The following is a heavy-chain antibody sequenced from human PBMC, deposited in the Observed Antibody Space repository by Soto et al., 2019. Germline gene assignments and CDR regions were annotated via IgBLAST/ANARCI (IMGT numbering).Heavy chain of an antibody. V-gene: IGHV4-59*01. CDR3: ALRSMAVVPEY. CDR1: GYSISSYY. J-gene: IGHJ4*02. D-gene: IGHD3-22*01. Sequence: QVQLQESGPGLVKPSETLSLTCAVSGYSISSYYCMWIRQPPGKGLESIGYLYYGGSANYNPSHKSRVTLSVETSTNQCSLTLSSMTAADTAVYYCALRSMAVVPEYWCQGTLVTVSS. CDR2: LYYGGSA.